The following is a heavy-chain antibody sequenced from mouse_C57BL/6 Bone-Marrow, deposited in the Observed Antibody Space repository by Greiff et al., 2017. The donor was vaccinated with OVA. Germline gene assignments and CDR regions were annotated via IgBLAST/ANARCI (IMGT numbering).Heavy chain of an antibody. J-gene: IGHJ1*03. V-gene: IGHV1-76*01. CDR1: GYTFTDYY. Sequence: QVQLQQSGAELVRPGASVKLSCKASGYTFTDYYINWVKQRPGQGLEWIARIYPGSGNTYYNEKFKGKATLTAEKSSSTAYMQLSSLTSEDSAVDFCARRNWYFDVWGTGTTVTVSS. CDR2: IYPGSGNT. CDR3: ARRNWYFDV.